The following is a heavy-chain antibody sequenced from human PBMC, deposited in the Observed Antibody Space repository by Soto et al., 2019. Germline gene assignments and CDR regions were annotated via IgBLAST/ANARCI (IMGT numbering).Heavy chain of an antibody. CDR1: GLSFSEYG. Sequence: QVQLVESGGGVVQSGGSLRLSCAASGLSFSEYGLHWVRQAPGKGPEWVAVISSHGSDTYYADFVKGRFIISRDNFRNTLFLHMSRLRVDDTAVYYCTPHRGMQLWLPYFASWGQGTQVTVSS. CDR3: TPHRGMQLWLPYFAS. J-gene: IGHJ4*02. D-gene: IGHD5-18*01. CDR2: ISSHGSDT. V-gene: IGHV3-30*03.